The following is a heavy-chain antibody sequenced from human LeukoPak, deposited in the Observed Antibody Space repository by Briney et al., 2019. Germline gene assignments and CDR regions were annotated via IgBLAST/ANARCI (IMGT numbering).Heavy chain of an antibody. D-gene: IGHD1-20*01. Sequence: ASVKVSCKASGYTFTSYYMHWVRQAPGQGLEWMGIINPSGGSTSYAQKFQGRVTMTRDMSTSTVYMELSSLRSEDTAVYYCARDRGLTGTADYWGQGTLVTVSS. CDR2: INPSGGST. J-gene: IGHJ4*02. CDR3: ARDRGLTGTADY. V-gene: IGHV1-46*01. CDR1: GYTFTSYY.